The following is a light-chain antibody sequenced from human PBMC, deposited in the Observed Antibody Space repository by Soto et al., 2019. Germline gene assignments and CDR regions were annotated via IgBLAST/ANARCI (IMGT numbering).Light chain of an antibody. J-gene: IGLJ6*01. CDR3: ASYTSSSTSVI. V-gene: IGLV2-14*01. CDR2: EAT. Sequence: QSVLTQPPSVSGSPGQSITVSCTGTTSDIGASNFVSWYQHLPGRAPKLIIFEATHRPSGVSDRFSGSKAGITASLTISGLQAEDEADYYCASYTSSSTSVIFGRGTKVTVL. CDR1: TSDIGASNF.